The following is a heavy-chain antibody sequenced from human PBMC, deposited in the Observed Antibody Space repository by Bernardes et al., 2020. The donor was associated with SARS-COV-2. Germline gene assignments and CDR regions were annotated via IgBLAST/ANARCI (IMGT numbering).Heavy chain of an antibody. V-gene: IGHV4-4*02. J-gene: IGHJ3*02. CDR2: IYHSGST. CDR3: AGRYCSGGSCGAFDI. Sequence: SETLSLTCAVSGGSISSSNWWSWVRQPPGKGLEWIGEIYHSGSTNYNPSLKSRVTISVDKSKNQFSLKLSSVTAADTAVYYCAGRYCSGGSCGAFDIWGQGTMVTVSS. CDR1: GGSISSSNW. D-gene: IGHD2-15*01.